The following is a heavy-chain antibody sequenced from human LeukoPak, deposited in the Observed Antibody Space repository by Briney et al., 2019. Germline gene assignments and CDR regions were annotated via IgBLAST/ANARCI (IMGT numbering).Heavy chain of an antibody. V-gene: IGHV4-31*03. CDR1: GGSISSGGYY. J-gene: IGHJ5*01. CDR3: ARKRYNWFDP. CDR2: IYYSGST. Sequence: SQALSLTCTVSGGSISSGGYYWSWIRQHPGKGLEWIGYIYYSGSTYYNPSLKSRVTISVDTSKNQFSLKLSSVTAADTAVYYCARKRYNWFDPWGQGTTVTVSS.